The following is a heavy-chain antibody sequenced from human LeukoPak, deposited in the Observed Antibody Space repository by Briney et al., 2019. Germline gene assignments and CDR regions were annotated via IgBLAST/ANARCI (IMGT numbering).Heavy chain of an antibody. D-gene: IGHD6-19*01. CDR3: VREQAVAVYGY. CDR2: IRSKAYGGTT. J-gene: IGHJ4*02. V-gene: IGHV3-49*03. Sequence: GGSLRLSCTASGFTFGDYAMSWFRQAPGKGLEWVGFIRSKAYGGTTEYAASVKGRFTISRDDSKSIAYLQMNSLKTEDTAVYYCVREQAVAVYGYWGQGTLVTVSS. CDR1: GFTFGDYA.